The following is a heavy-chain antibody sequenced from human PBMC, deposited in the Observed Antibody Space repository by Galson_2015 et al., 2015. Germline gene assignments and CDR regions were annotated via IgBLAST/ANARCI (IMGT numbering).Heavy chain of an antibody. Sequence: CAISGDSVSSNSAAWNWIRQSPSRGLEWLGRTYYRSKWYNDYAVSVKSRITINPDTSKNQFSLQLNSVTPEDTAVYYCAREVLGGIAVAGGKIAFDIWGQGTMVTVSS. CDR1: GDSVSSNSAA. J-gene: IGHJ3*02. CDR2: TYYRSKWYN. D-gene: IGHD6-19*01. V-gene: IGHV6-1*01. CDR3: AREVLGGIAVAGGKIAFDI.